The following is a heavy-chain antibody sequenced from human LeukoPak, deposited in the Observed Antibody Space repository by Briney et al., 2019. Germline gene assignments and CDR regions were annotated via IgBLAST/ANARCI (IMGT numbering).Heavy chain of an antibody. CDR1: GYTFTSNY. CDR2: IYPRDGST. Sequence: ASVKVSCTSSGYTFTSNYIHWVRQAPGQGLEWVGMIYPRDGSTSYAQKFQGRVTVTRDTSTSTEHMELSGLRSEDTAVYYCARDQEGFDYWGQGTLDTVSS. CDR3: ARDQEGFDY. J-gene: IGHJ4*02. V-gene: IGHV1-46*01.